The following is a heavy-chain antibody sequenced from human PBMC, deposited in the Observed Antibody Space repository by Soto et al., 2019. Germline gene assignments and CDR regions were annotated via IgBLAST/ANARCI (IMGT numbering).Heavy chain of an antibody. CDR2: ISDSGRI. CDR1: GGSISTYF. V-gene: IGHV4-59*01. Sequence: QVQLQESGPGLVKPSESLSLTCAVSGGSISTYFWNWLRQPPGKGLEWIAYISDSGRILYNPPLKRRVILSLDASKDQFSLRLCSVTAADTAFYYWARDRMAADAPEVAFDFWGQGPMVTVSS. D-gene: IGHD6-13*01. CDR3: ARDRMAADAPEVAFDF. J-gene: IGHJ3*01.